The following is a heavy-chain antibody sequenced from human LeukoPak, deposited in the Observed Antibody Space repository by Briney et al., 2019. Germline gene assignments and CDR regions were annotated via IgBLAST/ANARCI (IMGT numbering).Heavy chain of an antibody. J-gene: IGHJ3*02. CDR3: ARERGVVVVAARAFDI. D-gene: IGHD2-15*01. Sequence: KASETLSLTRTVSGGSISSSSYYWGWIRQPPGKGLEWIGSIYYSGSTYYNPSLKSRVTISVDTSKNQFSLKLSSVTAADTAVYYCARERGVVVVAARAFDIWGQGTMVTVSS. CDR2: IYYSGST. CDR1: GGSISSSSYY. V-gene: IGHV4-39*07.